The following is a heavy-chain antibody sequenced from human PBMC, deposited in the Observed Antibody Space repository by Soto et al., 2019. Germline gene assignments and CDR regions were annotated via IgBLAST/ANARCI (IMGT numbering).Heavy chain of an antibody. CDR1: GGSISSYY. CDR3: ARSKGTSWYPWDY. V-gene: IGHV4-59*01. Sequence: QVQLQESGPGLVKPSETLSLTCTVSGGSISSYYWSWIRQPPGKGLEWIGYIYYTGSTNYNPSLKSRVTLSVDTSKNQFSLKLSSVTAADTAVYYCARSKGTSWYPWDYWGQGTLVTVSS. CDR2: IYYTGST. D-gene: IGHD6-13*01. J-gene: IGHJ4*02.